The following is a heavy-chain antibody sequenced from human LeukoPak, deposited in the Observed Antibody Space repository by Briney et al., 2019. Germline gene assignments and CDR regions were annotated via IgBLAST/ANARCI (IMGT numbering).Heavy chain of an antibody. CDR3: AKGSSITMVRGVYLISFDY. CDR1: GYTFTSYY. V-gene: IGHV3-30*02. Sequence: SCKASGYTFTSYYMHWVRQAPGKGLEWVAFIRYDGSNKYYADSVKGRFTISRDNSKNTLYLQMNSLRAEDTAVYYCAKGSSITMVRGVYLISFDYWGQGTLVTVSS. J-gene: IGHJ4*02. D-gene: IGHD3-10*01. CDR2: IRYDGSNK.